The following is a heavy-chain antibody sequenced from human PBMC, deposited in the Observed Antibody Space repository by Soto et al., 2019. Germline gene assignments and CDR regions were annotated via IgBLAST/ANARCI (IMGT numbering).Heavy chain of an antibody. D-gene: IGHD5-12*01. CDR2: IYYSGST. V-gene: IGHV4-39*02. CDR1: GGSISSYY. CDR3: AREGGAYGGYNDD. J-gene: IGHJ4*02. Sequence: SETLSLTGTVSGGSISSYYWSWIRQPPGKGLEWIGSIYYSGSTYYNPSLKSRVTISVDTSKNQFSLKLSSVTAADTAVYYCAREGGAYGGYNDDWGQGTLVTVSS.